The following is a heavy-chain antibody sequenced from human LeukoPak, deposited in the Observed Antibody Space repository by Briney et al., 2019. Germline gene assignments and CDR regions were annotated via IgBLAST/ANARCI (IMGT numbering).Heavy chain of an antibody. J-gene: IGHJ4*02. CDR1: GFSFSTYG. CDR3: AKRASAYFDY. CDR2: ISSDGNNK. V-gene: IGHV3-30*18. Sequence: PGGSLRLSCAASGFSFSTYGMHWVRQAPGKGLEWMAVISSDGNNKYYADSVKGRFTISRDNSMSTLYLQMNSLSTEDTGVYCCAKRASAYFDYWGQGTLVTVSS.